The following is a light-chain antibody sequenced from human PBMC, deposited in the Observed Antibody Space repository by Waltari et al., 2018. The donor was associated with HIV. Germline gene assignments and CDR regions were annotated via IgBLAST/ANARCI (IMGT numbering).Light chain of an antibody. CDR1: SSEVGASNF. CDR2: DVS. J-gene: IGLJ3*02. CDR3: GSYTSSSTLV. Sequence: QSALTQPASVSGSPGPPITISCTGTSSEVGASNFVSWYQQHPGKAPKRMIYDVSSRPSGVSDRSSGSKSGNTASLTISGLQAEYEADYYCGSYTSSSTLVFGGGTKLTVL. V-gene: IGLV2-14*03.